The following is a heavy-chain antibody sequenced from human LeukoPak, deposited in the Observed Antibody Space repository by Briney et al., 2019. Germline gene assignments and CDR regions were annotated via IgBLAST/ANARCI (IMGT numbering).Heavy chain of an antibody. J-gene: IGHJ4*02. Sequence: GGSLRLSCAASGFTFSSYSMNWVRQAPGKGLEWVSYISSSSSTIYYADSVKGRFTISRDNAKNSLYLQMNSLRAGGTAVYYCARDIAAHYWGQGTLVTVSS. CDR1: GFTFSSYS. CDR2: ISSSSSTI. CDR3: ARDIAAHY. D-gene: IGHD6-13*01. V-gene: IGHV3-48*01.